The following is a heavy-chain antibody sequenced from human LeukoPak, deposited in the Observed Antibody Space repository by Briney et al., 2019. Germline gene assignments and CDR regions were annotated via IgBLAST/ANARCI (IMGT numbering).Heavy chain of an antibody. J-gene: IGHJ6*02. CDR1: GGSISSSSYY. CDR3: ATPGVLRYFDWLGRDYHYYGMDV. V-gene: IGHV4-39*01. Sequence: PSETLSLTCTVSGGSISSSSYYWGWIRQPPGKGLEWIGSIYYSGSTYYNPSLKSRVTISVDTSKKQFSLKLSSVTAADTAVYYCATPGVLRYFDWLGRDYHYYGMDVWGQGTTVTVSS. D-gene: IGHD3-9*01. CDR2: IYYSGST.